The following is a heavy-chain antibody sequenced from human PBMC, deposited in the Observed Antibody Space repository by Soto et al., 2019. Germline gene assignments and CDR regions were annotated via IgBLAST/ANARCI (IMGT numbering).Heavy chain of an antibody. CDR2: FGPEKGER. Sequence: VQLIQSGAEVKEPGASVKVSCKVSGYSLTDFSMHWVRKAPGEGLEWLGSFGPEKGERVYKKKIQGRVTMTAVTSTGTAYMELRSLTSEDTAMYYCATELGLCRGGGCWWGQGTLVTVSP. J-gene: IGHJ4*02. CDR3: ATELGLCRGGGCW. V-gene: IGHV1-24*01. CDR1: GYSLTDFS. D-gene: IGHD2-15*01.